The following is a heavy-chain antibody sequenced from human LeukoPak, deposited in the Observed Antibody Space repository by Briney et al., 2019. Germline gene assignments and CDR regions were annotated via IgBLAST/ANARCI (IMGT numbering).Heavy chain of an antibody. D-gene: IGHD6-6*01. J-gene: IGHJ4*02. CDR1: GGTFSSYA. CDR2: IIPIFGTA. CDR3: ARMYSSSPYYFDY. Sequence: SVKVFCKASGGTFSSYAISWVRQAPGPRLEWMGRIIPIFGTANYAQKFQGRVRITADKSTSTAYMELSSLRSEDTAVYYCARMYSSSPYYFDYWGQGTLVTVSS. V-gene: IGHV1-69*06.